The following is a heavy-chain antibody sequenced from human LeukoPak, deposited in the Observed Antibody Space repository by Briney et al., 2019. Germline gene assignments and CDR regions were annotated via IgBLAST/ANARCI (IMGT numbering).Heavy chain of an antibody. J-gene: IGHJ6*03. CDR2: ISSSGSTI. V-gene: IGHV3-48*03. D-gene: IGHD1-26*01. Sequence: QPGGSLRLSCAASGFTFSSYEMNWVRQAPGKGLEWVSYISSSGSTIYYADSVKGRFTISRDNAKNSLYLQMNSLRAEDTALYHCARGPPYSGSYSYYYYMDVWGKGTTVTISS. CDR3: ARGPPYSGSYSYYYYMDV. CDR1: GFTFSSYE.